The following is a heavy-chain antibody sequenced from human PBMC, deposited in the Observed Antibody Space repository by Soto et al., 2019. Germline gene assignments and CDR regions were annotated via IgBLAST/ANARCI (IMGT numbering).Heavy chain of an antibody. V-gene: IGHV3-74*01. Sequence: EVQLVESGGGLVQPGGSLRLSCAASGFTFSSYWMHWVRQAPGKGLVWVSRINSDGSSTSYADSVKGRFTISRDNAKNTLYLQMNSLRAEDTAVYYCARDLLWFGELLFENYYYYGMDVWGQGTTVTVSS. D-gene: IGHD3-10*01. CDR3: ARDLLWFGELLFENYYYYGMDV. J-gene: IGHJ6*02. CDR2: INSDGSST. CDR1: GFTFSSYW.